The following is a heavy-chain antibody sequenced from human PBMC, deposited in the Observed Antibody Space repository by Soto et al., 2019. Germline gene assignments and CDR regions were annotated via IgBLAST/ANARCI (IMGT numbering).Heavy chain of an antibody. J-gene: IGHJ6*02. CDR3: ARGSEYGDYFYYYYGMDV. D-gene: IGHD4-17*01. V-gene: IGHV4-30-4*01. CDR1: GGSISSGDYY. Sequence: SETLSLTCTVSGGSISSGDYYWSWIRQPPGKGLEWIGYIYYSGSTYYNPSLKSRVTISVDTSKNQLSLKLSSVTAADTAVYYCARGSEYGDYFYYYYGMDVWGQGTTVTVSS. CDR2: IYYSGST.